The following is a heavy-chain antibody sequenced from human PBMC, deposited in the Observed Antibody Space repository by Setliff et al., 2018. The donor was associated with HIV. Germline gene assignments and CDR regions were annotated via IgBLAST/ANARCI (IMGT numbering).Heavy chain of an antibody. Sequence: GESLKISCAASGFTFGDHYMDWVRQAPGKGLEWVGRTTNKADSYNTNYAASVKGRFTIARDDSKKSLYLQMNSLKIEDTAVYYCVRGLGSEFDYWGQGTLVTVSS. CDR2: TTNKADSYNT. D-gene: IGHD2-15*01. J-gene: IGHJ4*02. CDR1: GFTFGDHY. V-gene: IGHV3-72*01. CDR3: VRGLGSEFDY.